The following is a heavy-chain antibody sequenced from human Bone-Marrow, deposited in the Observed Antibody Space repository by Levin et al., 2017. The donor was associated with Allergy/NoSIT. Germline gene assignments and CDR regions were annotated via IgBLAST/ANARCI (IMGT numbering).Heavy chain of an antibody. J-gene: IGHJ3*02. Sequence: GESLKISCQASGYSFTGFYLHWIRQAPRQGLEWMGWISPNSGGTNYAQKFQGRVTMSRDTSSSTASMELSRLRSDDTAVYYCSRRPHYYDSSGYYGSHAFDIWGQGTMVTVSS. V-gene: IGHV1-2*02. D-gene: IGHD3-22*01. CDR1: GYSFTGFY. CDR3: SRRPHYYDSSGYYGSHAFDI. CDR2: ISPNSGGT.